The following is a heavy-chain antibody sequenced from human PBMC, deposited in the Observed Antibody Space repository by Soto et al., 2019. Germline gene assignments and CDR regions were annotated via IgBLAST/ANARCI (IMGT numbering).Heavy chain of an antibody. V-gene: IGHV2-26*01. Sequence: QVTLNESGPVLVKPTETLTLTCTVSGFSLSNARMGVSWIRQPPGKALEWLAHIFSNDEKSYSTSLKSRLTISKDTSKSQVVLTMTNMDPVDTATYYCARTSYYYYYGMDVWGQGTTVTVSS. J-gene: IGHJ6*02. CDR2: IFSNDEK. CDR3: ARTSYYYYYGMDV. CDR1: GFSLSNARMG.